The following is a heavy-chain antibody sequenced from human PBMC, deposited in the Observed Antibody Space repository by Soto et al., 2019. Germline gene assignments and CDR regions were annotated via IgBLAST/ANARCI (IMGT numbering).Heavy chain of an antibody. J-gene: IGHJ4*02. CDR1: GFSLTTSGVG. V-gene: IGHV2-5*02. D-gene: IGHD3-9*01. Sequence: QITLKESGPTLVKPTQTLTLTCTFSGFSLTTSGVGVGWIRQPPGKALEWLALIYWDDDKRYSPSLKSRLTXXKXTSKNQVVLTMTNMGPMDTGTYYCARKGPEDWPLDYWGQGTLVTVSS. CDR3: ARKGPEDWPLDY. CDR2: IYWDDDK.